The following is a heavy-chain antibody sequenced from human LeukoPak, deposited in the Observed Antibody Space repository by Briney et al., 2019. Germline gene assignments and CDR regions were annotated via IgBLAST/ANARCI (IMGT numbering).Heavy chain of an antibody. CDR1: GGSFSGYY. V-gene: IGHV4-34*01. CDR2: INHSGST. D-gene: IGHD2-15*01. J-gene: IGHJ5*02. CDR3: AIVESGSWFDP. Sequence: SETLSLTCAVYGGSFSGYYWSWIRQPPGKGLEWIGEINHSGSTNYNPSLKSRVTISVDTSKNPFSLKPSSVTAADTAVYYCAIVESGSWFDPWGQGTLVTVSS.